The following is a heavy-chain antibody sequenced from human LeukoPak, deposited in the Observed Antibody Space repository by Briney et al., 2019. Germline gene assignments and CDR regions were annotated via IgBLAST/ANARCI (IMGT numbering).Heavy chain of an antibody. Sequence: GGSLRLSCAASGFTFSNYWMHWARQAPGKGLEWVSSISASSSYLYYADSVKGRFTISRDNAKNSLYLQMNSLRAEDTAVYYCARVYTMIVVVDYWGQGTLVTVSS. D-gene: IGHD3-22*01. CDR1: GFTFSNYW. CDR3: ARVYTMIVVVDY. V-gene: IGHV3-21*01. J-gene: IGHJ4*02. CDR2: ISASSSYL.